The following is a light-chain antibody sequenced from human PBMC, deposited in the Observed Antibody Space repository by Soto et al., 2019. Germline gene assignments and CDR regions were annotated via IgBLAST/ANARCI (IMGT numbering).Light chain of an antibody. CDR3: HQYGTSPWT. V-gene: IGKV3-20*01. CDR1: QSVSSNY. Sequence: EIVLTQSPGTLSLSPGERATLSCRASQSVSSNYLAWYQQKPGQAPGLLIHGASSRATGIPDRISGSGSGTDFTLTISRLEPEDFAVYYCHQYGTSPWTFGQGTKVDIK. CDR2: GAS. J-gene: IGKJ1*01.